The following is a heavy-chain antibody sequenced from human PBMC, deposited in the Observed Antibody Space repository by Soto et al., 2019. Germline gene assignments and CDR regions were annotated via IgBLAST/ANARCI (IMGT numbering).Heavy chain of an antibody. Sequence: PGGSLRLSCAASGFTFSSYGMHWVRQAPGKGLEWVAVISYDGSNKYYADSVKGRFTISRDNSKNTLYLQMNSLRAEDTAVYYCARSDLYYDSSGYTDYWGQGTLLTVSS. V-gene: IGHV3-30*03. J-gene: IGHJ4*02. CDR3: ARSDLYYDSSGYTDY. D-gene: IGHD3-22*01. CDR1: GFTFSSYG. CDR2: ISYDGSNK.